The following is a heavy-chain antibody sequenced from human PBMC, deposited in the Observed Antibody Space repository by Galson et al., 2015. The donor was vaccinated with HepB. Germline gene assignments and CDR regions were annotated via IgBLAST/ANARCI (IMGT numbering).Heavy chain of an antibody. CDR1: GGSISSSNW. V-gene: IGHV4-4*02. J-gene: IGHJ4*02. CDR2: IYLSGST. Sequence: ETLSLTCAVSGGSISSSNWWNWVRQPPGQGLEWIGEIYLSGSTNYNPSLKRRVTMSVDKSNNQFSLRLTSVTAADTAVYYCARGHYSGYDFLYWGQGTLVTVSS. D-gene: IGHD5-12*01. CDR3: ARGHYSGYDFLY.